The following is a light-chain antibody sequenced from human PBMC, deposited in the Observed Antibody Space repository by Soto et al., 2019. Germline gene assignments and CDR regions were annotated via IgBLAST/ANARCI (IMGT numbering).Light chain of an antibody. CDR2: GTS. J-gene: IGKJ2*01. CDR3: HHYGASPYT. Sequence: EIVLTQSPGTLSLTPGTGATLSCRASQKISSNYLAWYQQKPGQPPRLLIYGTSSRATGIPDRISGGGSGTYFTLTISRLEPEDFAVYYCHHYGASPYTFGQGTKLEMK. V-gene: IGKV3-20*01. CDR1: QKISSNY.